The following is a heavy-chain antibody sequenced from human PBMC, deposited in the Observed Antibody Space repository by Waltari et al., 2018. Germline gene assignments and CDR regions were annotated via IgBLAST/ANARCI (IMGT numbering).Heavy chain of an antibody. CDR2: IYHGGST. D-gene: IGHD3-22*01. J-gene: IGHJ4*02. CDR1: GYSISSGYY. Sequence: QVQLQESGPGLVKPSETLSLTCAVSGYSISSGYYWGWIRQPPGKGLEWIGSIYHGGSTYYNPSLKSRVTISGDTSKNQFSLKLSSVTAADTAVYFCARVYYYDSSGYLHDYWGQGTLVTVSS. CDR3: ARVYYYDSSGYLHDY. V-gene: IGHV4-38-2*01.